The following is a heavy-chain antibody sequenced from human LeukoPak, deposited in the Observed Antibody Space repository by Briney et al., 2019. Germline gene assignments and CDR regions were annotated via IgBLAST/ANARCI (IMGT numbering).Heavy chain of an antibody. V-gene: IGHV4-59*01. CDR1: GGSISSYY. J-gene: IGHJ4*02. Sequence: PSETLSLTCTVSGGSISSYYWSWIRQPPGKGLEWIGYIYYSGSTNYNPSLKSRVTISVDTSKSQFSLKLSSVTAADTAVYYCARGTGSYYYGSGSYWPSYYFDYWGQGTLVTVSS. CDR3: ARGTGSYYYGSGSYWPSYYFDY. CDR2: IYYSGST. D-gene: IGHD3-10*01.